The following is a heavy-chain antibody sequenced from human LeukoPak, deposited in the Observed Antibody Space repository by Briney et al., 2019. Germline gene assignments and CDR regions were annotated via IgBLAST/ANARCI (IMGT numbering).Heavy chain of an antibody. J-gene: IGHJ6*03. V-gene: IGHV4-4*07. D-gene: IGHD2-2*01. CDR2: IYTSGST. Sequence: PSETLSLTCTVSGGSISSYYWSWIRQPAGKGLEWIGRIYTSGSTNYNPSLKSRVTMSVDTSKNQFSLKLSSVTAADTAVYYCARAAGYDINYYYYYYMDVWGKGTTVTVSS. CDR3: ARAAGYDINYYYYYYMDV. CDR1: GGSISSYY.